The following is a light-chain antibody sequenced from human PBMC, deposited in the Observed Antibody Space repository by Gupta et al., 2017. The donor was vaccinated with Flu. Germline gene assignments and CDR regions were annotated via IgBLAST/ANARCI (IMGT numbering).Light chain of an antibody. CDR3: AAWDDGLSGSV. CDR1: KSNIGSNT. CDR2: SNN. Sequence: QSVLTHAPSASGTLRQRVTISCSGSKSNIGSNTVTWYQQLPGTAPKLLVYSNNQRPSGVPDRFSGSKSGTSASLAISGLQSEDEADYYCAAWDDGLSGSVFGGGTKMTVL. V-gene: IGLV1-44*01. J-gene: IGLJ3*02.